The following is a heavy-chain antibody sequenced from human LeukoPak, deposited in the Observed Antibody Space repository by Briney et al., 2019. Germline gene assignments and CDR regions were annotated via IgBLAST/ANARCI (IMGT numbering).Heavy chain of an antibody. V-gene: IGHV1-18*01. Sequence: ASVKVSCKASGYTFTSYGISWVRQAPGQGLEWMVWISAYNGNTNYAQKLQGRVTMTTDTSTSTAYMELRSLRSDDTAVYYCARDRDRYCSGGSCYSSVYYYYMDVWGKGTTVTVSS. CDR1: GYTFTSYG. CDR3: ARDRDRYCSGGSCYSSVYYYYMDV. CDR2: ISAYNGNT. J-gene: IGHJ6*03. D-gene: IGHD2-15*01.